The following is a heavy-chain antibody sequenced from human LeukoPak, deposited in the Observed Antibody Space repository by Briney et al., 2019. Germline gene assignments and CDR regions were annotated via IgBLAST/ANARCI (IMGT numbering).Heavy chain of an antibody. J-gene: IGHJ4*02. CDR1: GFTFGDYA. D-gene: IGHD3-22*01. Sequence: PGRSLRLSCTASGFTFGDYAMSWVRQAPGKGLEWVGFIRSKAYGGTTEYAASVKGRFTISRDDSKSIAYLQMNSLKTDDTAVYYCTRGGGTFYYDSSGYSTPFDCWGQGTLVTVSS. CDR2: IRSKAYGGTT. CDR3: TRGGGTFYYDSSGYSTPFDC. V-gene: IGHV3-49*04.